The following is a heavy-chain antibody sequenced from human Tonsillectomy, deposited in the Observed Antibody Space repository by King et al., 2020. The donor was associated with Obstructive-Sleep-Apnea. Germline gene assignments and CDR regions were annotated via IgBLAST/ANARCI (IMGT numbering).Heavy chain of an antibody. Sequence: QLVQSGAEVKKPGASVQVSCKASGYTFTSYDINWVRQATGQGLEWMGWMNPNSGNTGYAQKFQGRVTMTRSTSISTAYMELSSLRSEDTAVYYCARAPSVTEYYYYYYGMDVWGQGTTVTVSS. J-gene: IGHJ6*02. CDR3: ARAPSVTEYYYYYYGMDV. CDR2: MNPNSGNT. CDR1: GYTFTSYD. D-gene: IGHD4-17*01. V-gene: IGHV1-8*01.